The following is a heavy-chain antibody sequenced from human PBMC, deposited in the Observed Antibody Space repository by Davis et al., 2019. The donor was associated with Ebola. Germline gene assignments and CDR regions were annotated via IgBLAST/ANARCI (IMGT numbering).Heavy chain of an antibody. Sequence: GESLKISCAASGFTFSGSAMHWVRQAPGKGPGCVGRIRSKANSYATAYAASVKGRFTISRDDSKNTAYLQMNSLKTEDTAVYYCTPSGDYGDYWGQGTLVTVSS. V-gene: IGHV3-73*01. J-gene: IGHJ4*02. CDR3: TPSGDYGDY. CDR2: IRSKANSYAT. CDR1: GFTFSGSA. D-gene: IGHD1-14*01.